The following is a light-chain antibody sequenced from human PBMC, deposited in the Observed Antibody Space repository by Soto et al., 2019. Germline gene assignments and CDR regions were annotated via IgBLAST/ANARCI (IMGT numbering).Light chain of an antibody. Sequence: NSSDVGGYNYVSWYQQHPGKAPKLMIYDVSNRPSGVSNRFSGSKSGNTASLTISGLQAEDEADYYCSSYTSSSTPYVFGTGTRSPS. J-gene: IGLJ1*01. CDR3: SSYTSSSTPYV. CDR1: SSDVGGYNY. V-gene: IGLV2-14*04. CDR2: DVS.